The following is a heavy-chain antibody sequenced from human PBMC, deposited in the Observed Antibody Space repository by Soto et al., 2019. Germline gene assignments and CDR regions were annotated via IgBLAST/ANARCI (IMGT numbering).Heavy chain of an antibody. V-gene: IGHV3-64*04. J-gene: IGHJ4*02. CDR3: ARSFAGCSTTSRQYFDF. CDR1: GFTFSSYA. D-gene: IGHD2-2*01. Sequence: GGSLRLSCSASGFTFSSYAMHWVRQAPGKGLEYVSGISSNGGTTYYADSVKGRFTISRDKSKNTLYLQMNSLKTEDTAVYYCARSFAGCSTTSRQYFDFWGQGALVTVSS. CDR2: ISSNGGTT.